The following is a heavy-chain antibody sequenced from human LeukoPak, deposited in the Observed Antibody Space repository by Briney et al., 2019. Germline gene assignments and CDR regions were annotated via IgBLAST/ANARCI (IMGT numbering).Heavy chain of an antibody. CDR2: IYYSGST. CDR3: ARVWVTGTTAYYFDY. Sequence: SETLSLTCTVSGGSISSSSYYWGWIRQPPGKGLEWIGSIYYSGSTYYNPSLKSRVTISVDTSKNQFSLKLSSVTAADTAVYYCARVWVTGTTAYYFDYWGQGTLVTVSS. D-gene: IGHD1-1*01. CDR1: GGSISSSSYY. V-gene: IGHV4-39*07. J-gene: IGHJ4*02.